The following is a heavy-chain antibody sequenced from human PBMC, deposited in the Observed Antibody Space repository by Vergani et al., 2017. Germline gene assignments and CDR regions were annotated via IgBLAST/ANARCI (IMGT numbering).Heavy chain of an antibody. J-gene: IGHJ4*02. D-gene: IGHD6-13*01. CDR2: ISGSGGST. Sequence: EVQLVESGGGLVKPGGSLRLSCAASGFTFSSYAMSWVRQAPGKGLEWVSAISGSGGSTYYADSVKGRFTISRDNAKNSLYLQMNSLRAEDTALYYCAKDIRPSGSSWYFLDYWGQGTLVTVSS. CDR1: GFTFSSYA. V-gene: IGHV3-23*04. CDR3: AKDIRPSGSSWYFLDY.